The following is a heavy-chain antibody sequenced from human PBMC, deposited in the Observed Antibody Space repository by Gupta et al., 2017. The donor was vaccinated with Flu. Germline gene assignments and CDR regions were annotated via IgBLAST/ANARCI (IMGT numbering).Heavy chain of an antibody. J-gene: IGHJ3*02. Sequence: EVQLVESGGGLVKPGGSLRLSCAASGFSFIYAWMNWVRQAPGKGLEWVGRLKSETDGGTADYAAPVKGRFTISRDDSKNTLFLQMNSLRTEDTAVYYCTTDSSGGIAFDIWGQGTMVTVSA. V-gene: IGHV3-15*01. CDR1: GFSFIYAW. CDR3: TTDSSGGIAFDI. D-gene: IGHD3-16*01. CDR2: LKSETDGGTA.